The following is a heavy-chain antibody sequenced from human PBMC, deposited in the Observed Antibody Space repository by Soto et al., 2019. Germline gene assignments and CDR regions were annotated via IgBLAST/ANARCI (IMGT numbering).Heavy chain of an antibody. CDR3: ARGLYGSGRRRGS. CDR2: FDPEDGET. J-gene: IGHJ5*02. D-gene: IGHD3-10*01. Sequence: ASVKVSCKVSGYTLTELSMHWVRQAPGKGLEWMGGFDPEDGETIYAQKFQGRVTMTEDTSTDTAYMELSSLRSEDTAEYYYARGLYGSGRRRGSWGQETLFTVS. V-gene: IGHV1-24*01. CDR1: GYTLTELS.